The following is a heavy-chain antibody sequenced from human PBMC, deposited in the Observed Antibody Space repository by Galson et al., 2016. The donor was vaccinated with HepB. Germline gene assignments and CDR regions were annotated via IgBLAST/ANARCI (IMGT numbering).Heavy chain of an antibody. V-gene: IGHV1-69*13. CDR3: ARSLPTLPGLTIKKYNWFDP. CDR2: IIPLFGTP. D-gene: IGHD3/OR15-3a*01. J-gene: IGHJ5*02. Sequence: SVKVSCKASGGTFSSFAISWVRQAPGQGLEWMGGIIPLFGTPHYSQKFQGRVTITADETTSTGYMELSSLRSEDTAVYYCARSLPTLPGLTIKKYNWFDPWGQGTLVTVSS. CDR1: GGTFSSFA.